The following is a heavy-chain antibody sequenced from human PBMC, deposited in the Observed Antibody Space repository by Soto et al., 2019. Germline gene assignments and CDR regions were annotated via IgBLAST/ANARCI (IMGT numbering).Heavy chain of an antibody. V-gene: IGHV3-33*01. CDR3: ARYVVVRFYYYGMDV. D-gene: IGHD2-15*01. CDR1: GFTFSSYG. J-gene: IGHJ6*02. CDR2: TWYDGSNK. Sequence: GGSLRLSCAAPGFTFSSYGMHWVRQAPGKGLEWVAVTWYDGSNKYYADSVKGRFTISRDNSKNTLYLQMNSLRAEDTAVYYCARYVVVRFYYYGMDVWGQGTTVTVSS.